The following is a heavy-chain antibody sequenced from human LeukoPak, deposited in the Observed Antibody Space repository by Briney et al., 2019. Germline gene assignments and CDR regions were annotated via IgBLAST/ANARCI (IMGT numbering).Heavy chain of an antibody. CDR3: ARGAPYDSSGYQTPVDY. CDR1: GFTVSSNY. D-gene: IGHD3-22*01. J-gene: IGHJ4*02. V-gene: IGHV3-66*01. CDR2: IYSGGST. Sequence: PGGSLRLSCAASGFTVSSNYMSWVRQAPGKGLEWVSVIYSGGSTYYADSVKGRFTISRDNSKNTLYLQMNSLRAEDTAVYDCARGAPYDSSGYQTPVDYWGQGTLVTVSS.